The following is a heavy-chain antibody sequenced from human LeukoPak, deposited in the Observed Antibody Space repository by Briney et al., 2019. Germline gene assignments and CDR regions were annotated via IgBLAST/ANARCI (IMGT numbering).Heavy chain of an antibody. CDR2: ISAYNGNT. Sequence: GASVKVSCKASGYTFTSYGISWARQAPGQGLEWMGWISAYNGNTNYAQKLQGRVTMTRDTSISTAYMELSRLRSDDTAVYYCARDRGELGADYWGQGTLVTVSS. D-gene: IGHD7-27*01. J-gene: IGHJ4*02. CDR1: GYTFTSYG. CDR3: ARDRGELGADY. V-gene: IGHV1-18*01.